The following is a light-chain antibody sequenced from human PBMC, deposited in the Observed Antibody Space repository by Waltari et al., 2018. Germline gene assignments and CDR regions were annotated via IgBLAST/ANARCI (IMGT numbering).Light chain of an antibody. Sequence: QSVLTQPPSASGTPGQRVTISCSGSDSNIGSKTVSWYQHLPGPAPKLLIYMSNQRPSGVPDRFSGSKSGTSASLAISGLQSEDEADYYCAAWDDSLNGVIFGGGTKLTVL. CDR1: DSNIGSKT. V-gene: IGLV1-44*01. CDR3: AAWDDSLNGVI. CDR2: MSN. J-gene: IGLJ2*01.